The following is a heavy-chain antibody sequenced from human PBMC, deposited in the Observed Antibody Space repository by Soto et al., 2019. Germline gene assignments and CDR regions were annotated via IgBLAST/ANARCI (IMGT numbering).Heavy chain of an antibody. D-gene: IGHD6-19*01. J-gene: IGHJ4*02. CDR3: ARLGGSIAVAGTHDY. V-gene: IGHV1-69*13. CDR2: IIPIFGTA. CDR1: GGTFSSYA. Sequence: GASVKVSCKASGGTFSSYAISWVRQAPGQGLEWMGGIIPIFGTASYAQKFQGRVTITADESTSTAYMELSSLRSEDTAVYYCARLGGSIAVAGTHDYWGQGTLVTVSS.